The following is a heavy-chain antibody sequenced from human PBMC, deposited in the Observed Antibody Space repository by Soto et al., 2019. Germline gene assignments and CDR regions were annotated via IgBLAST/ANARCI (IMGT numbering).Heavy chain of an antibody. CDR1: GFTFNIYS. D-gene: IGHD2-15*01. J-gene: IGHJ4*02. Sequence: GSLRLSCAASGFTFNIYSMNWVRQAPGKGLEWVSYISGSSSTTYYADSVKGRFTISRGNAKNSLYLQMNSLRAEDTAVYYCATDKLGYCSDGRCYRPGYFENWGQGTPVTVSS. CDR3: ATDKLGYCSDGRCYRPGYFEN. V-gene: IGHV3-48*01. CDR2: ISGSSSTT.